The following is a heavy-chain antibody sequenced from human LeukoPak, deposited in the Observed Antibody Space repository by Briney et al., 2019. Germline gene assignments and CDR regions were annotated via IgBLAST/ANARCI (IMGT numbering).Heavy chain of an antibody. CDR3: ATLYSGYDCYYFDY. V-gene: IGHV1-24*01. CDR1: GYTLTELS. J-gene: IGHJ4*02. Sequence: ASVKVSCKVSGYTLTELSMHWVRQAPGKGLEWMGGFDPEDGETIYAQKFQGRVTMTEDASTDTAYMELSSLRSEDTAVYYCATLYSGYDCYYFDYWGQGTLVTVSS. D-gene: IGHD5-12*01. CDR2: FDPEDGET.